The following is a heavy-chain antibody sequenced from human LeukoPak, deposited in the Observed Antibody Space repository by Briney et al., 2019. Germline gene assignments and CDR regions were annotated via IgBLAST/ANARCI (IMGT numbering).Heavy chain of an antibody. CDR1: GFTFSSYA. CDR2: ISYDGSNK. D-gene: IGHD4-23*01. V-gene: IGHV3-30-3*01. J-gene: IGHJ4*02. CDR3: ARSTTQHDYGGNMGLDY. Sequence: GGSLRLSCAASGFTFSSYAMHWVRQAPGKGLEWVAVISYDGSNKYYADSVKGRFTISRDNSKNTLYLQMNSLRAEDTAVYYCARSTTQHDYGGNMGLDYWGQGTLVTVSS.